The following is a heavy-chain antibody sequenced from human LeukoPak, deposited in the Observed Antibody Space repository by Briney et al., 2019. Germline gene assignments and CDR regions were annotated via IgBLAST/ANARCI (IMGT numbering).Heavy chain of an antibody. V-gene: IGHV4-39*01. J-gene: IGHJ5*02. CDR2: IYDTGST. D-gene: IGHD3-9*01. CDR1: GDSIRSVHYY. Sequence: SETLSLTCSVSGDSIRSVHYYWGWIRRPPGRGLEWIGSIYDTGSTYYNPSLKSRVTIFVDTSKNQFSLRLTSVTAADTAMYYCARQNHDIGTNWFDPWGQGTLVTVSS. CDR3: ARQNHDIGTNWFDP.